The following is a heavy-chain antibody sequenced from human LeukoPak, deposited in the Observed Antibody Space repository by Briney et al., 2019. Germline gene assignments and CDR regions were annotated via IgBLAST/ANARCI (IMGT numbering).Heavy chain of an antibody. Sequence: PSETLSLTCTVSGGSISNYYWTWIRQPPGKGLEWIGYIYYSGSTNYNPSLKSRVTISVDTSKNQFSLKLSSVTAADTAVYYCVGYDYVWGSYRFSADYWGQGTLVTVSS. CDR2: IYYSGST. J-gene: IGHJ4*02. V-gene: IGHV4-59*08. CDR1: GGSISNYY. D-gene: IGHD3-16*02. CDR3: VGYDYVWGSYRFSADY.